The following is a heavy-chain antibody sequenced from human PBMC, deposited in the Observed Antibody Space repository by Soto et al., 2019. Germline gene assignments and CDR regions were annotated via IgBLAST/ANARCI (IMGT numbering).Heavy chain of an antibody. J-gene: IGHJ3*02. CDR2: MSQRGGT. D-gene: IGHD1-1*01. CDR1: GGFVSSGSYY. V-gene: IGHV4-34*01. CDR3: ARVERGTATTVVDAFDI. Sequence: QVQLQQWGAGLLKPSETLSLTCAVYGGFVSSGSYYWSWIRQPPGKGLEWIGEMSQRGGTHFNPSITSRVTISVDTSKNKFSLKMSSVTAADTALYYCARVERGTATTVVDAFDIWGPGTMVTVSS.